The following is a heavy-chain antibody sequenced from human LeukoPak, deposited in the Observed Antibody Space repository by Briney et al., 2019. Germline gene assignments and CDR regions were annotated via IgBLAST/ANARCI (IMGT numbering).Heavy chain of an antibody. CDR1: GFTFSSYA. CDR2: ISGSGAST. CDR3: AKRRGAAAAGTNYDY. Sequence: GGSLRLSCAASGFTFSSYAMSWVRQAPGKGLEGVSAISGSGASTYYADSVKGRFTISRDNSRNTLYLQMDSLRAEDTAVYYCAKRRGAAAAGTNYDYWGQGTLVTVSS. J-gene: IGHJ4*02. V-gene: IGHV3-23*01. D-gene: IGHD6-13*01.